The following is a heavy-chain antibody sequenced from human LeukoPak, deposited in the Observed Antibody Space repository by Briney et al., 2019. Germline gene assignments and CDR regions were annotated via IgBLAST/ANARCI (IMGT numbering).Heavy chain of an antibody. Sequence: GGSLRLSCAASGFTVSSNYMSWVRQAPGKGLEWVSVIYSDGNTYYADSVKGRFTISRDNSKNTLYLQMNSLRAEDTAVYYCARDLSITMIVVVNSYFDYWGQGTLVTVSS. J-gene: IGHJ4*02. CDR1: GFTVSSNY. V-gene: IGHV3-53*01. CDR3: ARDLSITMIVVVNSYFDY. D-gene: IGHD3-22*01. CDR2: IYSDGNT.